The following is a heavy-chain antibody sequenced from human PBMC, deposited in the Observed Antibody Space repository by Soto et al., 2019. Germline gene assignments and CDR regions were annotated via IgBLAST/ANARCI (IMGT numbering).Heavy chain of an antibody. Sequence: QLQLQESGPGLVKPSETLSLTCSVSGGSIDSFYWSWIRQSPGKGLEWIGYIYYTGSTVYNPSLKSRVTIAIDTSKTQFSLKLTSVTAADTAVYYCARVKYGSGSSLHTFDYWGQGTLVTVSS. D-gene: IGHD3-10*01. CDR1: GGSIDSFY. CDR2: IYYTGST. J-gene: IGHJ4*02. V-gene: IGHV4-59*01. CDR3: ARVKYGSGSSLHTFDY.